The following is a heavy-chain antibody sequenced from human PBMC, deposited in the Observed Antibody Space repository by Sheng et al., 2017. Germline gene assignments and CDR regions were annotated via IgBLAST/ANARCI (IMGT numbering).Heavy chain of an antibody. V-gene: IGHV3-21*01. CDR3: ARPSGYSYGYYRDYYGMDV. CDR2: ISSSSSYI. D-gene: IGHD5-18*01. Sequence: EVQLVESGGGLVKPGGSLRLSCAASGFTFSSYSMNWVRQAPGKGLEWVSSISSSSSYIYYADSVKGRFTISRDNAKNSLYLQMNSLRAEDTAVYYCARPSGYSYGYYRDYYGMDVWGQGTTVTVSS. CDR1: GFTFSSYS. J-gene: IGHJ6*02.